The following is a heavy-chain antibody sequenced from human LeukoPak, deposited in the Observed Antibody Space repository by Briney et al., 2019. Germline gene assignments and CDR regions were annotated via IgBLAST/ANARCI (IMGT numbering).Heavy chain of an antibody. D-gene: IGHD6-13*01. V-gene: IGHV4-59*01. Sequence: SETLSLTCTVSGGSLSSYYWNWIRQPPGKGLERNGYIYYSGTTNYNPSLKSRVTISVDTSKNQFSLKLSSVTAADTAVYYCARGVYIAAAQYGYWGQGTLVTVSS. J-gene: IGHJ4*02. CDR2: IYYSGTT. CDR1: GGSLSSYY. CDR3: ARGVYIAAAQYGY.